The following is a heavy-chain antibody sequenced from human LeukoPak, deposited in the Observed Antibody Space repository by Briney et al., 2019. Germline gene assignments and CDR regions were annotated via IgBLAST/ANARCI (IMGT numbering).Heavy chain of an antibody. CDR2: IDTSSTTM. J-gene: IGHJ4*02. Sequence: PGGSLRLSCAASGLTFSKYSMTWVRQAPGKGLEWVSFIDTSSTTMYYTDSVKGRFTISRDNAKNSLYLQMNSLRVEDTAVYYCAREGALYYDILTGCLDYWGQGILVTVSS. V-gene: IGHV3-48*04. CDR1: GLTFSKYS. D-gene: IGHD3-9*01. CDR3: AREGALYYDILTGCLDY.